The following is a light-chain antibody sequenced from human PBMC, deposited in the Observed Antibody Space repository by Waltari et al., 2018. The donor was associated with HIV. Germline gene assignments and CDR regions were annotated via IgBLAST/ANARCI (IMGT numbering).Light chain of an antibody. Sequence: DGVVTQSPLSLPVNLGQPASISCRSSQSLVSSDGNTYLNWFQQRPGQSTWRLIYKVSNRDSWVPDRFRVSGSGSDFTLKISRVDAQVVGVYYCMQDTDWPWTFGQGTKVEIK. CDR2: KVS. CDR1: QSLVSSDGNTY. V-gene: IGKV2-30*01. J-gene: IGKJ1*01. CDR3: MQDTDWPWT.